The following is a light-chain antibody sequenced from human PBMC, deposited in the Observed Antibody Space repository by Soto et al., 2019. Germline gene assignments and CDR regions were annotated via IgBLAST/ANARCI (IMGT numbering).Light chain of an antibody. V-gene: IGKV3-15*01. CDR1: HSIXSH. J-gene: IGKJ5*01. Sequence: TQCASPLSVSPGESVTLSCRTSHSIXSHVAWYQKKPGKAPRVLLYXASTRATGIPVRFSGSGFGTEFTLTISSLQSEDVAVYCCQQYKNWPLFGQGTRLEIK. CDR2: XAS. CDR3: QQYKNWPL.